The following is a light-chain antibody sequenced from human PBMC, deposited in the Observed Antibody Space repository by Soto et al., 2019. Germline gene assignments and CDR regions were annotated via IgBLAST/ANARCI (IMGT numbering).Light chain of an antibody. V-gene: IGKV2-28*01. CDR1: QSLLHTDGYNX. CDR3: MQSLQTPRT. J-gene: IGKJ1*01. Sequence: DIVMTQSPLSLPVTPGEPASISCRSSQSLLHTDGYNXLDWFLQKPGQSPQLLIYVASNRASGVPDRFSGSGSGTDFTLKISRVEAEDVGVYYCMQSLQTPRTFGQGTKVEI. CDR2: VAS.